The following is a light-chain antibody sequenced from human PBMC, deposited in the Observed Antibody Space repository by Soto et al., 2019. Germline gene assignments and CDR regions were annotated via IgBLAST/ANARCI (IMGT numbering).Light chain of an antibody. Sequence: QSALTQPPSASGSPGQSVTISCTGTSSDVGGYDYVSWYQQHPGKAPKLMIHEVSKRPSGVPDRFSGSKSGNTASLTVSGLQAEDEAAYYCSSYAGSNNVILGGGTKLTVL. CDR3: SSYAGSNNVI. V-gene: IGLV2-8*01. J-gene: IGLJ2*01. CDR2: EVS. CDR1: SSDVGGYDY.